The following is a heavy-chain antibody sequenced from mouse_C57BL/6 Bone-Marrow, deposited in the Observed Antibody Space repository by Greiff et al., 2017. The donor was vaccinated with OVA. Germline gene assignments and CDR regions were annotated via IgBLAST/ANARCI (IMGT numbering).Heavy chain of an antibody. CDR3: ARKGLRTGYFEV. J-gene: IGHJ1*03. CDR2: IYPRSGNT. CDR1: GYTFTSYG. D-gene: IGHD1-1*01. Sequence: QVQLKQSGAELARPGASVKLSCKASGYTFTSYGISWVKQRTGQGLEWIGEIYPRSGNTYYNEKFKGKATLTADKSSSTAYMEIRSLTSEDSAVYFGARKGLRTGYFEVWGTGTTVTVSS. V-gene: IGHV1-81*01.